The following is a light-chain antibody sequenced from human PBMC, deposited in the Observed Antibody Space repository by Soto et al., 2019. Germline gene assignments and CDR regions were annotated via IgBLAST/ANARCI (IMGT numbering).Light chain of an antibody. CDR1: QSVSSNF. CDR2: RAS. Sequence: EIVLTQSPGTLSLSPGERATLSCRASQSVSSNFLAWYQQKPGQAPRLLIYRASGRATGIPDRFSGSGSGTDFTLTISRLEPEDFAVYYCQQYGSSSWTFGQGTKVEIK. V-gene: IGKV3-20*01. J-gene: IGKJ1*01. CDR3: QQYGSSSWT.